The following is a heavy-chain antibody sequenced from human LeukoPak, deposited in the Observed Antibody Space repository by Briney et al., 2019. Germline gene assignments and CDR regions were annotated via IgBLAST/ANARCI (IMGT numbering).Heavy chain of an antibody. CDR3: AKDKARGGFDY. Sequence: PGGSLRLSCAASGFTFSSYGMHWVRQAPGKGLEWVAFIRYDGGNKYYADSVKGRFTISRDNSKNTLYLQMNSLRAEDTAVYCCAKDKARGGFDYWGQGTLVTVSS. D-gene: IGHD3-16*01. J-gene: IGHJ4*02. CDR1: GFTFSSYG. CDR2: IRYDGGNK. V-gene: IGHV3-30*02.